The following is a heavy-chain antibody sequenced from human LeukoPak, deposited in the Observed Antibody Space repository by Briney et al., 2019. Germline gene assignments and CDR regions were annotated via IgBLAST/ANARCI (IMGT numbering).Heavy chain of an antibody. CDR2: ISGSGGST. V-gene: IGHV3-23*01. J-gene: IGHJ4*02. CDR3: ASQSTDPNLDY. CDR1: GFIFKRNA. Sequence: GGSLRLSCGASGFIFKRNAMSWVRQAPGKGLEWVSAISGSGGSTYYADSVKGRFTISRDNYKNTLYLQMNSLRAEDTAVYYCASQSTDPNLDYWGQGTLVTVSS.